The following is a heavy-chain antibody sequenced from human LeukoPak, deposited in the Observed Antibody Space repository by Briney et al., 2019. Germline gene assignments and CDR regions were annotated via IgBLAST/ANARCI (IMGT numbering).Heavy chain of an antibody. J-gene: IGHJ6*04. Sequence: SVKVSCKASGGTFSSYAISWVRQAPGQGLEWMGGIIPIFGTANYAQKFQGRVTITADKSTSTAYMELSSLRSEDTAVYYCARERADYDILTGYYKGNYYYGMDVWGKGTTVTVSS. CDR3: ARERADYDILTGYYKGNYYYGMDV. V-gene: IGHV1-69*06. D-gene: IGHD3-9*01. CDR1: GGTFSSYA. CDR2: IIPIFGTA.